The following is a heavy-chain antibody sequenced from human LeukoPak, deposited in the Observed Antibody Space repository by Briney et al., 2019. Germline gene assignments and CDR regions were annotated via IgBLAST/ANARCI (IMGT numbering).Heavy chain of an antibody. CDR1: GYSISSGYY. D-gene: IGHD5-24*01. Sequence: SETLSLTCAVSGYSISSGYYWGWIRQPPGKGLEWIGSIYYSGSTYYNPSLKSRVTISVDTSKNQFSLKLSSVTAADTAVYYCARLPLNVEMAPDKAFDIWGQGTMVTVSS. CDR2: IYYSGST. J-gene: IGHJ3*02. V-gene: IGHV4-38-2*01. CDR3: ARLPLNVEMAPDKAFDI.